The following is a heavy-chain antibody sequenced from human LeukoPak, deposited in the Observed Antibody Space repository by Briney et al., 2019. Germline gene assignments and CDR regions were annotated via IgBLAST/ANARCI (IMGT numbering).Heavy chain of an antibody. CDR2: IYYSGST. CDR1: GGSISSGDYY. Sequence: SETLSLTCTVSGGSISSGDYYWSWIRLPPGKGLEWIGYIYYSGSTYYNPSLKSRVTISVDTSKNQFSLKLSSVTAADTAVYYCARDHLPEYNWFDPWGQGTLVTVSS. J-gene: IGHJ5*02. CDR3: ARDHLPEYNWFDP. V-gene: IGHV4-30-4*01.